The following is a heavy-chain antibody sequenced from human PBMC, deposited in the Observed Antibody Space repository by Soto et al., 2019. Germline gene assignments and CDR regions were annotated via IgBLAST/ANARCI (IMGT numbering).Heavy chain of an antibody. CDR1: GFTFSTYA. CDR2: ISDSGGTT. CDR3: AKGLSSSWYYYLVY. D-gene: IGHD6-13*01. Sequence: GGSLRLSCAASGFTFSTYAMSWVRQAPGKGLEWVSAISDSGGTTYYADSVKGRFTISRDNSNNTLYLQMNGLRAEDTAVYYCAKGLSSSWYYYLVYWGQGALVTVSS. J-gene: IGHJ4*02. V-gene: IGHV3-23*01.